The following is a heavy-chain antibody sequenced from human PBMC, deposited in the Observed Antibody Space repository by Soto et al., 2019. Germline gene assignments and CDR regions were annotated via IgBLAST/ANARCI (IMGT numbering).Heavy chain of an antibody. V-gene: IGHV4-59*01. CDR1: GGSISSYY. CDR2: IYYSGST. D-gene: IGHD2-15*01. CDR3: ARDSGGDFGY. Sequence: TSETLSLTCTVSGGSISSYYWSWIRQPPGKGLEWIGYIYYSGSTNYNPSLKSRVTISVDTSKNQFSLKLSSVTAADTAVYYCARDSGGDFGYWGQGTLVTVSS. J-gene: IGHJ4*02.